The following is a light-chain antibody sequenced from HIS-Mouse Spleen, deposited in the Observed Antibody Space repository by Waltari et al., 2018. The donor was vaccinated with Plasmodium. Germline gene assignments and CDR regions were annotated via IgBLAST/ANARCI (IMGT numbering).Light chain of an antibody. CDR1: QGISSY. J-gene: IGKJ1*01. CDR3: QQSYSTPWT. V-gene: IGKV1-39*01. Sequence: IQMHQSPSSLSASVGDRVTITCRASQGISSYLNWYQQKPGKAPKLLIYAASSLQSGVPSRFSGSGSGTDFTLTISSLQPEDFATYYCQQSYSTPWTFGQGTKVEIK. CDR2: AAS.